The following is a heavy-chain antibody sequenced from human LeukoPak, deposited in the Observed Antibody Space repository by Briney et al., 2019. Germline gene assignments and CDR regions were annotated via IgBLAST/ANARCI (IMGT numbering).Heavy chain of an antibody. CDR1: GFTLSNYW. J-gene: IGHJ4*02. CDR3: VRAYDQ. Sequence: GGSLRLSCAASGFTLSNYWMHWVRQAPGKGLVWVPRINSDGSTTDYADSVKGRFTISRDNAKNTLYMQMNSLRDEDTAVYYCVRAYDQWGQGTLVTVSS. D-gene: IGHD3-3*01. V-gene: IGHV3-74*01. CDR2: INSDGSTT.